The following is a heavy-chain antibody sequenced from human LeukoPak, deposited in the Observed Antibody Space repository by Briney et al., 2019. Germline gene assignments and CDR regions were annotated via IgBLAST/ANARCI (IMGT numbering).Heavy chain of an antibody. J-gene: IGHJ4*02. CDR3: AKDRRNDFDY. CDR1: GFNFSRYS. V-gene: IGHV3-23*01. D-gene: IGHD1-14*01. CDR2: LSSTGGST. Sequence: GGSLRLSCAASGFNFSRYSMTWVRQAPGKGLEWVSTLSSTGGSTYYTDSVKGRFTISRDNAKNSLYLQMNSLRAEDTALYYCAKDRRNDFDYWRQGILVTVSS.